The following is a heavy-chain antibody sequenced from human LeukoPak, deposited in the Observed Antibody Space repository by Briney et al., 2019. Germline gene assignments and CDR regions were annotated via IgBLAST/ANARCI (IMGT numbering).Heavy chain of an antibody. J-gene: IGHJ4*02. D-gene: IGHD2-2*01. Sequence: GGPLRLSCAASGFTFRNYALSWVRQAAGKGLEWVSAIGGSGDTTYYADSVKGRFTISRDNSKNTLYLQMNSLRPDDTAVYYCAKVGVRGCSSSTCFIYWGQGTLVTVSS. V-gene: IGHV3-23*01. CDR2: IGGSGDTT. CDR3: AKVGVRGCSSSTCFIY. CDR1: GFTFRNYA.